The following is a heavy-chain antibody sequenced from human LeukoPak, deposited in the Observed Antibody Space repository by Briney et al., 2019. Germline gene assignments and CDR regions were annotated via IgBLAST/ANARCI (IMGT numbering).Heavy chain of an antibody. CDR2: INTNTGNP. J-gene: IGHJ4*02. CDR1: GYTFTSFA. Sequence: ASVKVSCKASGYTFTSFAMNWVRQAPGQGLEWMGWINTNTGNPTYAQGFTGRFVFSLDTSVSTAYLQISSLKAEDTAVYYCASSGPGYMSSGYPPFEYWGQGTLVTVSS. D-gene: IGHD3-22*01. V-gene: IGHV7-4-1*02. CDR3: ASSGPGYMSSGYPPFEY.